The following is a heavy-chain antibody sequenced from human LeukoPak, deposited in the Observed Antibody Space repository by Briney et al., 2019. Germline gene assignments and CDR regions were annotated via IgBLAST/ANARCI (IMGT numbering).Heavy chain of an antibody. CDR1: GFTFSSYW. D-gene: IGHD2-8*01. CDR3: ARVQGHPPNGLDI. J-gene: IGHJ3*02. CDR2: INSDGSST. Sequence: GGSLRLSCAASGFTFSSYWTHWVRQAPGKGLVWVSRINSDGSSTSYADSVKGRFTISRDNAKNTQYLQMNSLRAEDTAVYYCARVQGHPPNGLDIWGQGTMVTVSS. V-gene: IGHV3-74*01.